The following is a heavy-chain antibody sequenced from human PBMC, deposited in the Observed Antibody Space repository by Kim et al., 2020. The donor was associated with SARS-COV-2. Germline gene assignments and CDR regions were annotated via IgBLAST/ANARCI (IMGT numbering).Heavy chain of an antibody. J-gene: IGHJ6*02. Sequence: QKFQGRVTITADESTSTAYMELSSLRSEDTAVYYCARAIEEYYYYYGMDVWGQGTTVTVSS. CDR3: ARAIEEYYYYYGMDV. V-gene: IGHV1-69*01. D-gene: IGHD3-16*02.